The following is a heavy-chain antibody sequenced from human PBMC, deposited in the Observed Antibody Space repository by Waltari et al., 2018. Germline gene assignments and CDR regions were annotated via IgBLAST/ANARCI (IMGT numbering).Heavy chain of an antibody. CDR3: ASLWYNWAVDY. J-gene: IGHJ4*02. CDR1: GYSIGTGYY. V-gene: IGHV4-38-2*01. D-gene: IGHD1-1*01. Sequence: QVQLQESGPGLVKPSETLSLTCAVSGYSIGTGYYWGWIRQPPGKGLEGIGSITHSGSTYYHPPLKLRVTISVDTSKNQFSLKLSSVTAADTAVYYCASLWYNWAVDYWGQGTLVTVSS. CDR2: ITHSGST.